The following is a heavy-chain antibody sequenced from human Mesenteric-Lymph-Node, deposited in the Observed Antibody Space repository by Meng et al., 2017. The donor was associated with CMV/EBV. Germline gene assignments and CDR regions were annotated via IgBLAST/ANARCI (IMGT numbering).Heavy chain of an antibody. CDR3: ARDIDVVGALLDF. Sequence: SETLSLTCTVSGDSILHNVWAWIRQSPGKGLEWIGSIYYTGRTWYNPSLESRVTISLDTSENQFSLNLTFVTAADTSIYYCARDIDVVGALLDFWGQGMLVTVSS. CDR2: IYYTGRT. J-gene: IGHJ4*02. CDR1: GDSILHNV. V-gene: IGHV4-39*07. D-gene: IGHD3-16*01.